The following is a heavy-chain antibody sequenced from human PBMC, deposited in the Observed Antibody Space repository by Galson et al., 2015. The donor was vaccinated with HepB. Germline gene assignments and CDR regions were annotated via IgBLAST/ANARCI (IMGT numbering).Heavy chain of an antibody. CDR3: ARIHLDTIRPRRQYNGMDV. Sequence: PALVKPTQTLTLTCTFSGFSLSTSGMCVSWIRQPPGKALEWLARIDWDDDKYYSTSLKTRLTISKDTSKNQGVLTMTNMDPVDTATYYCARIHLDTIRPRRQYNGMDVWGQGTTVTVSS. V-gene: IGHV2-70*11. CDR1: GFSLSTSGMC. CDR2: IDWDDDK. D-gene: IGHD5-24*01. J-gene: IGHJ6*02.